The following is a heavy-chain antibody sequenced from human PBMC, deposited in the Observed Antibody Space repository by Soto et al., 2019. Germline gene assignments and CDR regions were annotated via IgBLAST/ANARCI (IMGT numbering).Heavy chain of an antibody. D-gene: IGHD3-3*01. CDR1: GYTFTSYD. CDR2: MNPNSGNT. CDR3: ARSVITIFGVVRPDYYYYMDV. V-gene: IGHV1-8*01. Sequence: ASVKVSCKASGYTFTSYDINWVRQATGQVLEWMGWMNPNSGNTGYAQKFQGRVTMTRNTSISTAYMELSSLRSEDTAVYYCARSVITIFGVVRPDYYYYMDVWGKGTTVTVSS. J-gene: IGHJ6*03.